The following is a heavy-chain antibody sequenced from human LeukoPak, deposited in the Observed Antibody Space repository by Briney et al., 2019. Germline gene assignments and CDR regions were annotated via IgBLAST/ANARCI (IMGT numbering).Heavy chain of an antibody. CDR1: GGTFSNYA. J-gene: IGHJ3*02. CDR3: ARDSEDLVVVVAAAVSAFDI. CDR2: IIPIFGIA. Sequence: SVTVSFKASGGTFSNYAISWVRQAPGQGLEWMGRIIPIFGIANYAQKFQGRVTITADKSTSTSYMELSSLRSEDTAVYYCARDSEDLVVVVAAAVSAFDIWGQGTMVTVSS. V-gene: IGHV1-69*04. D-gene: IGHD2-15*01.